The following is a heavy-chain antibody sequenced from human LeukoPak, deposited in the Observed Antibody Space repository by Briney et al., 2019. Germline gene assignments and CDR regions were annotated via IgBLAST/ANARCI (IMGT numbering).Heavy chain of an antibody. CDR1: GYTFRIHS. CDR3: ARSNDYADPLDY. V-gene: IGHV1-18*01. Sequence: ASVKVSCKPSGYTFRIHSLSWVRQAPGQGLERMGWISSYNGNTNYAQKVQGRLTMTTDTSTSTAYMELRSLRADDTAVYYCARSNDYADPLDYWGQGTQVTVSS. J-gene: IGHJ4*02. D-gene: IGHD4-17*01. CDR2: ISSYNGNT.